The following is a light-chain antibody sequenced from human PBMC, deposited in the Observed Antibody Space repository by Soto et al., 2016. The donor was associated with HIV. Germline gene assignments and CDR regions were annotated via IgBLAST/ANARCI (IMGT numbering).Light chain of an antibody. CDR3: QQTYSSLL. CDR1: QSIGRY. J-gene: IGKJ4*01. CDR2: GVS. Sequence: DIQMTQSPSSLSASVGDRVTITCRASQSIGRYLNWYQQKPGKAPNLLIYGVSSLQSGVPSRFSGSGSGTDFTLTISSLQPDDFATYYCQQTYSSLLFGGGPRWRSN. V-gene: IGKV1-39*01.